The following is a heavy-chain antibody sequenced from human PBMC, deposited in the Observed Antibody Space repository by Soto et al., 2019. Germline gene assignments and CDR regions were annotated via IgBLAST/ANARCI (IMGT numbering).Heavy chain of an antibody. CDR3: AESRSGYGNWFDP. Sequence: SETLSLTCTVSGASISSGGYYWGWIRQPPGKGLEWIGNIYYSGSTYYNPSLKGRVIISVDTSKNQFSLKLSSVTAADTAVYYCAESRSGYGNWFDPWGQGTLVTVSS. D-gene: IGHD6-25*01. V-gene: IGHV4-39*01. CDR1: GASISSGGYY. CDR2: IYYSGST. J-gene: IGHJ5*02.